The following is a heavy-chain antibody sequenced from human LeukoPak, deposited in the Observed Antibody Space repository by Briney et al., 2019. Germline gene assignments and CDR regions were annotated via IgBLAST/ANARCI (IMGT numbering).Heavy chain of an antibody. Sequence: SETLSLTCTVSGGSISSSSYYWGWIRQPPGKGLEWIRSIHYSGSTNYNPSLKGRVTISVDTSKNQFSLKLSSVTAADTAVYYCARDDNYGIFVNVDYWGQGTLVTVSS. CDR2: IHYSGST. CDR3: ARDDNYGIFVNVDY. J-gene: IGHJ4*02. CDR1: GGSISSSSYY. D-gene: IGHD4-11*01. V-gene: IGHV4-39*07.